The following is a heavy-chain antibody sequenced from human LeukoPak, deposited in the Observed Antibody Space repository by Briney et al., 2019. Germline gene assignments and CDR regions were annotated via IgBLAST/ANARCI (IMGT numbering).Heavy chain of an antibody. D-gene: IGHD3-22*01. V-gene: IGHV4-34*01. CDR3: ASVVTGGEDY. CDR1: GGSFSGYY. CDR2: MNHSGST. Sequence: SETLSLTCAVCGGSFSGYYGIWIRHPPGKGLEWIGEMNHSGSTNYNPYLKSRVTISVDTSKNQFSLKLSSVTAADTAVYYCASVVTGGEDYWGEGTLVTVSS. J-gene: IGHJ4*02.